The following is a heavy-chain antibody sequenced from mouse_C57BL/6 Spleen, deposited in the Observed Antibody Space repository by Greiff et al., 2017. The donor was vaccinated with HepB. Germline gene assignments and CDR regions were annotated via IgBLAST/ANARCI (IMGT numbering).Heavy chain of an antibody. V-gene: IGHV1-80*01. Sequence: VQLQQSGAELVKPGASVKISCKASGYAFSSYWMNWVKQRPGKGLEWIGQIYPGDGDTNYNGEFKGKATLTADKSSSTAYMQLSSLTSEDSAVYFCARGNYGSSPAWFAYWGQGTLVTVSA. CDR1: GYAFSSYW. J-gene: IGHJ3*01. D-gene: IGHD1-1*01. CDR3: ARGNYGSSPAWFAY. CDR2: IYPGDGDT.